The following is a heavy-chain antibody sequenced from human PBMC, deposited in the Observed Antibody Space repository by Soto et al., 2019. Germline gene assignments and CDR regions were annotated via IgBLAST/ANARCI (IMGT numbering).Heavy chain of an antibody. J-gene: IGHJ4*02. CDR2: IYYSGST. Sequence: SETLSLTCTVSGGSISSYYWSWIRQPPGKELQYIGYIYYSGSTNYNPSLKSRVTISVDTSKNQFSLKLSSVTAADTAVYYCARHHDSWGQGTLVTVSS. CDR3: ARHHDS. V-gene: IGHV4-59*08. CDR1: GGSISSYY.